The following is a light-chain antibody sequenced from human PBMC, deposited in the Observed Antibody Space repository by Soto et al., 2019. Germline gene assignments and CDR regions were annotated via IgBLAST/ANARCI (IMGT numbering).Light chain of an antibody. CDR1: QSVSSSY. CDR2: GAS. V-gene: IGKV3-20*01. Sequence: EIVLTQSPGTLSLSPGERATLSCRASQSVSSSYLAWYQQKPGQAPRLLIYGASSRATGIPDRFSGSGSGTDFSLTISRLEPEDSAVYYCQQYGSSPPTFGQGTTVEIK. CDR3: QQYGSSPPT. J-gene: IGKJ1*01.